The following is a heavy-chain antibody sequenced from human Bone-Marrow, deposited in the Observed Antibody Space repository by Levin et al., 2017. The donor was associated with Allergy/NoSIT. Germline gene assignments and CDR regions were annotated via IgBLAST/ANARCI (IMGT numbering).Heavy chain of an antibody. J-gene: IGHJ4*02. D-gene: IGHD3/OR15-3a*01. V-gene: IGHV4-30-4*01. CDR1: GGSTSSGDYY. CDR3: VRGHDFWTGYAVDS. Sequence: SETLSLTCTVSGGSTSSGDYYWRWIRQPPGKGLEWIGYIYYSGETYYDPSLKSRITMSVDTSKNQFSLNLSSVTAADTAVYYCVRGHDFWTGYAVDSWGQGTLVTVSS. CDR2: IYYSGET.